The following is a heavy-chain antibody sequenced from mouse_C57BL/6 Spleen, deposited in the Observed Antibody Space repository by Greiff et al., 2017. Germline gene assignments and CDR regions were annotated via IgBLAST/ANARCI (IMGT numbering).Heavy chain of an antibody. D-gene: IGHD2-4*01. V-gene: IGHV1-62-2*01. Sequence: VQLQQSGAELVKPGASVKLSCKASGYTFTEYTIHWVKQRSGQGLEWIGWFYPGSGSIKYNEKFKDKATLTADKSSSTVYMELSRLTSEDAAVYFCARHGGQRNPYDYDKRGYAMDYWGQGTSVTVSS. CDR2: FYPGSGSI. J-gene: IGHJ4*01. CDR3: ARHGGQRNPYDYDKRGYAMDY. CDR1: GYTFTEYT.